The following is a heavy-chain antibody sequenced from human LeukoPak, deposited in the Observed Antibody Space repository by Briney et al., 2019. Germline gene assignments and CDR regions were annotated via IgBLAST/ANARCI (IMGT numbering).Heavy chain of an antibody. CDR3: ARRGSAAAANRRYWFDP. Sequence: HPSETLSLTCSVFGGSVNSGSYYWSWIRQPPGKGLEWIGYIYYSGNTNYNPSLKSRVTMSIDTSNNYFSLKLTSVTAADTAVYYCARRGSAAAANRRYWFDPWGQGTLVTVSS. V-gene: IGHV4-61*01. CDR2: IYYSGNT. CDR1: GGSVNSGSYY. J-gene: IGHJ5*02. D-gene: IGHD6-13*01.